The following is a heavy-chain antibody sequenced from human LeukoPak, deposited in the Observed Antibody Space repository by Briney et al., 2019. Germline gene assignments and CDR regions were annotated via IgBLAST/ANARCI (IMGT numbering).Heavy chain of an antibody. CDR2: VYTSGST. V-gene: IGHV4-4*07. J-gene: IGHJ4*02. CDR1: GGSISSYY. Sequence: SETLSLTCTVSGGSISSYYWSWIRQPAGKGLEWIGRVYTSGSTNYNPSLKRRVTMSVDTSKNQFSLKLSSVTAADTAVCYCATSHQTDYYDSSGYGFDYWGQGTLVTVSS. D-gene: IGHD3-22*01. CDR3: ATSHQTDYYDSSGYGFDY.